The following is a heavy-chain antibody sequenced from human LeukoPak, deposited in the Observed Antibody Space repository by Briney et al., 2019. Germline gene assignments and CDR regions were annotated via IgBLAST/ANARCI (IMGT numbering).Heavy chain of an antibody. D-gene: IGHD5-12*01. V-gene: IGHV3-66*01. Sequence: GGSLRLSCAASEFIVSANYMSWVRQAPGKGLEWVSLIYSGGSTYYADSVKGRFTISRDSSKNILHLQMNTLRAEDTAVYYCARGPGGYHNTGGQGTLVTVSS. CDR1: EFIVSANY. CDR3: ARGPGGYHNT. J-gene: IGHJ4*02. CDR2: IYSGGST.